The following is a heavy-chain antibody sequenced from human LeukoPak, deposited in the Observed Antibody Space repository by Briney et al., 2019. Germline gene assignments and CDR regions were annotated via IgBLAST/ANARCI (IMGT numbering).Heavy chain of an antibody. D-gene: IGHD3-22*01. CDR1: GYSFTSYW. J-gene: IGHJ4*02. Sequence: GESLKISCKGSGYSFTSYWIGWVRQMPGKGLEWMGIIYPGDSDTRYSPSFQGQVTISADKSNSTAYLQWSSLKASDTAMYYCARPDFYYDSSGYYPSYFDYWGQGTLVTVSS. CDR3: ARPDFYYDSSGYYPSYFDY. V-gene: IGHV5-51*01. CDR2: IYPGDSDT.